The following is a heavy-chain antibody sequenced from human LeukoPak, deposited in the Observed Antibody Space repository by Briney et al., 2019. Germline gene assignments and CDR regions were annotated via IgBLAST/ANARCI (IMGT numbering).Heavy chain of an antibody. Sequence: GASVKVSCKASGGTFSSYAISWVRQAPGQGLEWMGRIIPILGIANYAQKFQGRVTITADKSTSTAYMELSSLRSEDTAVYYCARDLTYYYDSSGYYSRATGANAFDIWGQGTMVTVSS. CDR2: IIPILGIA. CDR1: GGTFSSYA. D-gene: IGHD3-22*01. CDR3: ARDLTYYYDSSGYYSRATGANAFDI. J-gene: IGHJ3*02. V-gene: IGHV1-69*04.